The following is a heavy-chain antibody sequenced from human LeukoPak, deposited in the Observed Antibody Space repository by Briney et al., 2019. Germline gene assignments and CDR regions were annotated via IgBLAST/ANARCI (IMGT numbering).Heavy chain of an antibody. V-gene: IGHV3-48*03. CDR2: ISSSGSTI. D-gene: IGHD4-11*01. CDR1: GFTFSSYE. Sequence: GGSLRLSCAASGFTFSSYEMNWVRQAPGKGLEWVSYISSSGSTIYYADSVKGRFTISRDNAKNSLYLQMNSLRAEDTVVYYCARIDGSGPHYSVHYWGQGTLVTVSS. CDR3: ARIDGSGPHYSVHY. J-gene: IGHJ4*02.